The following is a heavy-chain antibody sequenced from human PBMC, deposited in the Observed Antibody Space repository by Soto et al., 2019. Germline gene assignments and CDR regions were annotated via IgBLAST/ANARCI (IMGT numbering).Heavy chain of an antibody. CDR3: AAEPLNRIVATMGGDY. CDR1: GFTFTSFA. CDR2: IVVGSGNT. V-gene: IGHV1-58*01. D-gene: IGHD5-12*01. Sequence: QMQLVQSGPEVKKPGTSVKVSCKASGFTFTSFAVQWVRQARGQRLEWIGWIVVGSGNTNYAQKFQERVTITRDMSTSTAYMELSSLRSEDTAVYYCAAEPLNRIVATMGGDYWGQGTLVTVSS. J-gene: IGHJ4*02.